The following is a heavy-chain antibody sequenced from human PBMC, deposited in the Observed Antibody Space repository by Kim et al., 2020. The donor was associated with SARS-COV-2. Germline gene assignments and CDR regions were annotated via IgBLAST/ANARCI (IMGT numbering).Heavy chain of an antibody. CDR3: ATSIAAAGPFDY. CDR1: GGSISSGGYY. J-gene: IGHJ4*02. D-gene: IGHD6-13*01. V-gene: IGHV4-31*03. CDR2: IYYSGST. Sequence: SETPSLTCTVSGGSISSGGYYWSWIRQHPGKGLEWIGYIYYSGSTYYNPSLKSRVTISVDTSKNQFSLKLSSVTAADTAVYYCATSIAAAGPFDYWGQGTLVTVSS.